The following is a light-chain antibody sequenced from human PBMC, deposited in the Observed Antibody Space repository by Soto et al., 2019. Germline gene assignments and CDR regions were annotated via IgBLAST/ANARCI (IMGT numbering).Light chain of an antibody. CDR3: QQFNTLTRFT. V-gene: IGKV1-33*01. J-gene: IGKJ3*01. Sequence: DIQMTQSPSSLSASVGDRVTITCRASQSVFSYLHWYQQKPGRAPNLLIYDISTLQSGVPSRFSGSGSGTNFTFTISRLKPEDIETYQCQQFNTLTRFTFGPGTKVDIK. CDR2: DIS. CDR1: QSVFSY.